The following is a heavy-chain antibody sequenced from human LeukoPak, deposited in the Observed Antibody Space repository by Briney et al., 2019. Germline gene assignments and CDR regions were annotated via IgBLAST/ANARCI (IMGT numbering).Heavy chain of an antibody. D-gene: IGHD1-14*01. J-gene: IGHJ5*02. CDR1: GYTFTSYG. Sequence: GASVKVSCKASGYTFTSYGLSWVRQAPGQGLEWMGWISAYNGNTNYAQKFQGRLTVTRDTPTSTVYMELSSLRSDDTAVYYCVRDNSIADRGWWFDPWGQGTLVTVSS. CDR2: ISAYNGNT. V-gene: IGHV1-18*01. CDR3: VRDNSIADRGWWFDP.